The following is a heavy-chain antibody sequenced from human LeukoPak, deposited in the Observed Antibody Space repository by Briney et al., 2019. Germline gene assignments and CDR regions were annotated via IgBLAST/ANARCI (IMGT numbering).Heavy chain of an antibody. CDR2: MNPDGSVK. CDR3: AREPQNGALDI. Sequence: GGSLRLSCAASGFTFNYSWMAWVRQVPGKGLEWVAEMNPDGSVKGYVDSMQGRFTISRDNAKNLVFLQMDRLRDEDTAVYYCAREPQNGALDIWGQGTMVTVSS. J-gene: IGHJ3*02. D-gene: IGHD1-1*01. V-gene: IGHV3-7*01. CDR1: GFTFNYSW.